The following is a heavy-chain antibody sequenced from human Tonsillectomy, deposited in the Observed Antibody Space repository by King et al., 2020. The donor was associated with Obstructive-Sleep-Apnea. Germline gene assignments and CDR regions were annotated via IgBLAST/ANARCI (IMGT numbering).Heavy chain of an antibody. Sequence: EVQLVESGGGLVQPGGSLRLSCAASGFTFSTYWVTWVRQAPGKGLEWVANINKEGSEKDYVDSVKGRFTISRDNAKNSLYLEMNSLRAEDTAFYYCARVVVVTTASRYFYYGMDVWGQGTTVTVSS. CDR3: ARVVVVTTASRYFYYGMDV. D-gene: IGHD2-2*01. CDR2: INKEGSEK. CDR1: GFTFSTYW. V-gene: IGHV3-7*03. J-gene: IGHJ6*02.